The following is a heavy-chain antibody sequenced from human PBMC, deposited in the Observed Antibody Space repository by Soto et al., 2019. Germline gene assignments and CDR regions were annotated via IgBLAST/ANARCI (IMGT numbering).Heavy chain of an antibody. CDR2: ISYDGSNK. CDR1: GFTFSSYA. V-gene: IGHV3-30-3*01. CDR3: ARDGDIQYGGYYSYYGMDV. Sequence: QVQLVESGGGVVQPGRSLRLSCAASGFTFSSYAMHWVRQAPGKGLEWVAVISYDGSNKYYADSVKGRLTISRDNSKNTLYLQMNSLRAEDTAVYYCARDGDIQYGGYYSYYGMDVWGQGTTVNVSS. D-gene: IGHD4-4*01. J-gene: IGHJ6*02.